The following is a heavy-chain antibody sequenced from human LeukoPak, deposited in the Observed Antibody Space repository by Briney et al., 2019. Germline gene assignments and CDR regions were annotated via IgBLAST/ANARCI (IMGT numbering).Heavy chain of an antibody. CDR1: GFTFSSYG. D-gene: IGHD3-3*01. V-gene: IGHV3-30*18. J-gene: IGHJ6*02. Sequence: GGSLRLSCAASGFTFSSYGMHCVRQAPGKGLEWVAVISYDGSNKYYADSVKGRFTISRDNSKNTLYLQMNSLRAEDTAVYYCAKITEWLSPYYYGMDVWGQGTTVTVSS. CDR2: ISYDGSNK. CDR3: AKITEWLSPYYYGMDV.